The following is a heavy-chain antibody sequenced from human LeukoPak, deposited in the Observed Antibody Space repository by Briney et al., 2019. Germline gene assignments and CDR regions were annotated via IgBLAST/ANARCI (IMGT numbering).Heavy chain of an antibody. CDR2: IYASGNT. Sequence: SETLSLTCTVSGGSFSSYDWSWFRQPAGKGLEWIGRIYASGNTNYNPSLKSRVTMSVDTSKNLFALKLSSVTAADTACYSCEKQEVATGIDYWGQGTLVTVSS. V-gene: IGHV4-4*07. CDR1: GGSFSSYD. D-gene: IGHD1-1*01. J-gene: IGHJ4*02. CDR3: EKQEVATGIDY.